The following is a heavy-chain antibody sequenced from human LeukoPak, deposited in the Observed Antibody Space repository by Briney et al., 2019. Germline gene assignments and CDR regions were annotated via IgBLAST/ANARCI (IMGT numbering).Heavy chain of an antibody. CDR1: GGSFSGYY. CDR2: INHSGST. J-gene: IGHJ4*02. Sequence: SETLSLTCAVYGGSFSGYYWSWIRQPPGKGLEWIGEINHSGSTNYNPSLKSRVTISVDTSKNQFSLKLSSVTAADTAVYYCARLGACSSTSCDEGWGQGTLVTVSS. CDR3: ARLGACSSTSCDEG. D-gene: IGHD2-2*01. V-gene: IGHV4-34*01.